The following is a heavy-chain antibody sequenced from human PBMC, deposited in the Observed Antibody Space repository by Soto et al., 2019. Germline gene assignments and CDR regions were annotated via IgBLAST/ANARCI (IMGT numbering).Heavy chain of an antibody. CDR1: GYTFTSYG. CDR2: ISAYNGNT. D-gene: IGHD3-22*01. Sequence: GASVKVSCKASGYTFTSYGISWVRQAPGQGLEWMGWISAYNGNTNYAQKLQGRVTTTTDTSTSTAYMELRSLRSDDTAVYYCARDRMLGHDRDPRDAFDIWGQGTMVTV. CDR3: ARDRMLGHDRDPRDAFDI. V-gene: IGHV1-18*04. J-gene: IGHJ3*02.